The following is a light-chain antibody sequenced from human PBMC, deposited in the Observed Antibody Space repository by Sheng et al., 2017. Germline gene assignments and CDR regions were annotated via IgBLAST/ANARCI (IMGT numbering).Light chain of an antibody. CDR3: QQRTYWPYFT. CDR1: QSISSW. J-gene: IGKJ3*01. CDR2: KAS. Sequence: DIQMTQSPSTLSASVGDRVTITCRASQSISSWLAWYQQKPGKVPKLLIYKASSLESGVPSRFSGSGSGTEFTLTISSLQPDDFATYYCQQRTYWPYFTFGPGTRVDIK. V-gene: IGKV1-5*03.